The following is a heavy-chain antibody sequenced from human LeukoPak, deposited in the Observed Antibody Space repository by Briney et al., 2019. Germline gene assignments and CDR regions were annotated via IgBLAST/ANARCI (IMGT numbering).Heavy chain of an antibody. D-gene: IGHD5-24*01. V-gene: IGHV4-30-2*01. CDR1: GGSIGIDDYY. J-gene: IGHJ6*03. Sequence: PSETLSLTCTVSGGSIGIDDYYWTWIRQPPGKGLEWIGYIYHRGTTYYNPSLESRVTISVDRSKNQFSLKLSSVTAADTAMFYCARVREHPYYYMDVWGKGTTVTVSS. CDR2: IYHRGTT. CDR3: ARVREHPYYYMDV.